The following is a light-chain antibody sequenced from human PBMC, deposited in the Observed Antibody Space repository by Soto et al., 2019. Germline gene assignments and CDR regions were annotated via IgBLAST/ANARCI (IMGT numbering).Light chain of an antibody. CDR2: DVS. V-gene: IGLV2-14*01. CDR1: SSDVGGYNY. CDR3: SSYTGSSTVV. Sequence: QSALTQPASVSGSPGQSITISCTGTSSDVGGYNYVSWYQQHPGKAPKLMIYDVSNRPSGVYNRFSCSKSGNTASLTISGLQAEDEADYYCSSYTGSSTVVFVGGTLLTVL. J-gene: IGLJ2*01.